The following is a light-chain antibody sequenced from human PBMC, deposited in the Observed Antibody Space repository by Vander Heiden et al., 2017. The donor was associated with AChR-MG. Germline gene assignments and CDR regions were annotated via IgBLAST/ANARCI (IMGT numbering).Light chain of an antibody. CDR3: SSYTSASLV. Sequence: QSALTQPASVSGSPGQSITISCTGTSSDFGAYNSVSWYQQHPGKAPKLMIYDVSERPTGVSNRFSGSKSGNTASLTISGLQAEDEADYYCSSYTSASLVFGGGTKVTVL. V-gene: IGLV2-14*03. CDR2: DVS. J-gene: IGLJ2*01. CDR1: SSDFGAYNS.